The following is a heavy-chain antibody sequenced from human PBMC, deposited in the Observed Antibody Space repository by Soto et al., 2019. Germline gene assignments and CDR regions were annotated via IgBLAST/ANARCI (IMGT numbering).Heavy chain of an antibody. D-gene: IGHD3-22*01. CDR3: ARGDSSGYYYA. V-gene: IGHV3-30-3*01. CDR1: GFTFTFYP. J-gene: IGHJ5*02. Sequence: LRLSCAASGFTFTFYPMHWVRQAPGKGLEWVAVISFDGTNKYYADSVKGRFTISRDNSKNTLYLQMNSLRADDTAVYYCARGDSSGYYYAWGQGTLVTVSS. CDR2: ISFDGTNK.